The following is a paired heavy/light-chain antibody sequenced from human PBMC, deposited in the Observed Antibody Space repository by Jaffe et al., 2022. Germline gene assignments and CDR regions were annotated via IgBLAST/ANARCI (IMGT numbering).Light chain of an antibody. CDR2: DVS. CDR3: SSYTTSTSVI. V-gene: IGLV2-14*03. Sequence: QSALTQPASVSGSPGQSITISCSGTSSDIGAYNSVSWYQHHPGKAPKLILYDVSNRPSGISNRFSGSKSGNTASLTISGLQAEDEADYSCSSYTTSTSVIFGVGTKLTVL. CDR1: SSDIGAYNS. J-gene: IGLJ2*01.
Heavy chain of an antibody. J-gene: IGHJ3*02. CDR3: AKDMVIDYDDIWEKYRPDAFDI. D-gene: IGHD3-16*02. CDR1: GLTFSSSA. Sequence: EVQLVESGGGLVQPGGSLRLSCEASGLTFSSSAMTWVRQAPGKGLEWVSAISGDGAYTFYTDSVKGRFTISRDNVKNRVYLQMNSLRAEDTALYYCAKDMVIDYDDIWEKYRPDAFDIWGQGTKVTVS. V-gene: IGHV3-23*04. CDR2: ISGDGAYT.